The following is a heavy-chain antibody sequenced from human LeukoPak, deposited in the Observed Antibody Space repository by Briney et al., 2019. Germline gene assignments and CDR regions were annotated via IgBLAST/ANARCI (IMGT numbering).Heavy chain of an antibody. Sequence: GGSLRLSCAASGFTFSNAWMSWVRQAPGKGLEWVGRIKSEADGGTADYAAPVKGRFTFTRDDSKNTLFLQMNSLNTEDTAVYYCTTDQRITVFGVVVNDHGAFDIWGQGTMVTVSS. V-gene: IGHV3-15*01. D-gene: IGHD3-3*01. CDR2: IKSEADGGTA. CDR3: TTDQRITVFGVVVNDHGAFDI. J-gene: IGHJ3*02. CDR1: GFTFSNAW.